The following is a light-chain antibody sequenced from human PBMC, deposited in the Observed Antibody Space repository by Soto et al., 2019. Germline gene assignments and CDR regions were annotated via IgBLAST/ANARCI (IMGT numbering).Light chain of an antibody. CDR1: QSVGGS. Sequence: VMTQSPATLSVSPGERVTLSCRASQSVGGSLAWYRQKPGQAPRLLIYDASNRATGIPARFSGSGSGTDFTLTISSLEPEDFAVYYCQQRSNWPTFGPGTKVDIK. J-gene: IGKJ3*01. CDR3: QQRSNWPT. V-gene: IGKV3-11*01. CDR2: DAS.